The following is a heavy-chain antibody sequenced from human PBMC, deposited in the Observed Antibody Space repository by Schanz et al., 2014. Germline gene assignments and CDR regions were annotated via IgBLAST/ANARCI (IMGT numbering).Heavy chain of an antibody. CDR1: GGTFSSYT. CDR3: ATLDYADSVS. Sequence: QVQLVQSGAEVKKPGSSVKVSCTASGGTFSSYTISWIRQAPGQGLEWMGRISAYNGNTNYAQKLQGRVTMTTDTSTSTAYMELRSLRSDDTAVYYCATLDYADSVSWGQGTLVTVSS. J-gene: IGHJ5*02. D-gene: IGHD4-17*01. V-gene: IGHV1-18*01. CDR2: ISAYNGNT.